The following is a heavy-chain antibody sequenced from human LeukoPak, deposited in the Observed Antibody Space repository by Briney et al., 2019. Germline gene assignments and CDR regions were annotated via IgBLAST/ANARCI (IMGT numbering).Heavy chain of an antibody. D-gene: IGHD5-18*01. CDR2: IYYSGST. CDR3: ARAVDTAMVEYYYYYMDV. J-gene: IGHJ6*03. CDR1: GGSISSYY. V-gene: IGHV4-59*01. Sequence: PSETLSLTCTVSGGSISSYYWSWIRQPPGKGLEWIGYIYYSGSTNYNPSLKSRVTISVDTSKNQFSLKLSSVTAADTAVYYCARAVDTAMVEYYYYYMDVWGKGTTVTVSS.